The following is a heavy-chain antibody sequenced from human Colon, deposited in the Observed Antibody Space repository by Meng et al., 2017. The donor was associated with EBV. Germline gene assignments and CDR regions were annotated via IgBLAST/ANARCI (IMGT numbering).Heavy chain of an antibody. Sequence: GQLVQSVSGLKKPGASVKVSCKASGYTFTSYAMNWVRQAPGQGLEWMGWINTNTGNPTYAQGFTGRFVFSLDTSVSTAYLQISSLKAEDTAVYYCARETLGYCSSTSCYIGPPDYWGQGTLVTVSS. J-gene: IGHJ4*02. CDR2: INTNTGNP. V-gene: IGHV7-4-1*02. D-gene: IGHD2-2*01. CDR1: GYTFTSYA. CDR3: ARETLGYCSSTSCYIGPPDY.